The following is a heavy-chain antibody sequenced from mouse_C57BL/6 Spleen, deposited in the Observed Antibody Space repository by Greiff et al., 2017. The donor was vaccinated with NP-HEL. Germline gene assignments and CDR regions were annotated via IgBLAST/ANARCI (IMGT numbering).Heavy chain of an antibody. CDR1: GYSFTSYY. J-gene: IGHJ1*03. CDR3: ARQGYREYFDV. CDR2: IYPGSGNT. Sequence: QVQLQQSGPELVKPGASVKISCKASGYSFTSYYIHWVKQRPGQGLEWIGWIYPGSGNTKYNEKFKGKATLTADTSSSTAYMQLSSLTSEDSAVYYCARQGYREYFDVRGTGTTVTVSS. D-gene: IGHD2-12*01. V-gene: IGHV1-66*01.